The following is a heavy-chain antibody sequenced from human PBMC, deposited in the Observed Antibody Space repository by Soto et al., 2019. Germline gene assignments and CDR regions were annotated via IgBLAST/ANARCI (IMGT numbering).Heavy chain of an antibody. CDR3: AKDGSSSWTSYHYYYGMDV. Sequence: GGSLRLSCAASGFPFSSYGMHWVRQAPGKGLEWVAVISYDGSNKYYADAVKGRFTISRDDSKNTLYLQMNSLRAEDTAVYYCAKDGSSSWTSYHYYYGMDVWGQGATVTVSS. D-gene: IGHD6-13*01. CDR1: GFPFSSYG. V-gene: IGHV3-30*18. J-gene: IGHJ6*02. CDR2: ISYDGSNK.